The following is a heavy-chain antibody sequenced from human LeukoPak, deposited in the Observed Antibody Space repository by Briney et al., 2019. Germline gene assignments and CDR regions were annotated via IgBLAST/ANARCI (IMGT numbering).Heavy chain of an antibody. CDR2: IIPIFGIA. Sequence: AVKVSCKASGGTFSSYAISWVRQAPGQGLEWMGRIIPIFGIANYAQKFQGRVTITADKSTSTAYMELSSLRSEDTAVYYCAIRYGSGTVGVLDPWGQGTLVTVSS. J-gene: IGHJ5*02. D-gene: IGHD3-10*01. CDR1: GGTFSSYA. CDR3: AIRYGSGTVGVLDP. V-gene: IGHV1-69*04.